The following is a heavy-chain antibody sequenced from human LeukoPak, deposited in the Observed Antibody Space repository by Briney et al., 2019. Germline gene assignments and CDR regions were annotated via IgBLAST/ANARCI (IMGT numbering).Heavy chain of an antibody. CDR2: IISIFGTA. J-gene: IGHJ4*02. D-gene: IGHD6-13*01. CDR3: AREVHPYSSSWFDY. V-gene: IGHV1-69*13. CDR1: GGTFSSYA. Sequence: SVKLSCKASGGTFSSYAISWVRQAPGQWLEWMGGIISIFGTANYAQKFQGRVTITADESTSTAYMELSSLRAGDTAVYYCAREVHPYSSSWFDYWGQGTLVTVSS.